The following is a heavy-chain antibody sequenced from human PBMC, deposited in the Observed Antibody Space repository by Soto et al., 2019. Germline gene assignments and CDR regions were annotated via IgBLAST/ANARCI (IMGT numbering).Heavy chain of an antibody. V-gene: IGHV4-39*01. CDR2: IHYSGST. Sequence: SETLSLTCTVSGGSISSNIYYWGWIRQPPGKGLEWIGNIHYSGSTYYNPSLKSRVTVSVDTSKNQFSLKLSSVTAADTALYYCASPYLDFWSGLNWFDPWGQGTLVTVS. CDR3: ASPYLDFWSGLNWFDP. J-gene: IGHJ5*02. CDR1: GGSISSNIYY. D-gene: IGHD3-3*01.